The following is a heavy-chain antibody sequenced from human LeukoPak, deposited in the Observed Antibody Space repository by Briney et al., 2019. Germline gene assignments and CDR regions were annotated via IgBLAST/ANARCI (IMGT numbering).Heavy chain of an antibody. V-gene: IGHV3-33*08. D-gene: IGHD6-13*01. Sequence: GGSLRLSCAASGFTFSDYYMSWIRQAPGNGLEWVAIIWSDGNNKYYADSVEGRFTISRDTSKNTLFLQMNSLRAEDTAVYYCARGQPGVAAAGNLDYWGQGTMVTVSS. J-gene: IGHJ3*01. CDR2: IWSDGNNK. CDR1: GFTFSDYY. CDR3: ARGQPGVAAAGNLDY.